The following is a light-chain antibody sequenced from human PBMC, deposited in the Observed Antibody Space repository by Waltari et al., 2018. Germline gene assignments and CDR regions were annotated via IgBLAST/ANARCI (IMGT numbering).Light chain of an antibody. J-gene: IGLJ3*02. CDR1: RGHSSNI. V-gene: IGLV4-69*01. Sequence: QLVLTQSPSASASLGASVKLTCTLSRGHSSNIISWLQQQPEEGPRYLMKVNSDGSHSKGDEIPDRFSGSSSGAERYLTISSLQSEDEADYYCQTGGHGTWVFGGGTKLTVL. CDR3: QTGGHGTWV. CDR2: VNSDGSH.